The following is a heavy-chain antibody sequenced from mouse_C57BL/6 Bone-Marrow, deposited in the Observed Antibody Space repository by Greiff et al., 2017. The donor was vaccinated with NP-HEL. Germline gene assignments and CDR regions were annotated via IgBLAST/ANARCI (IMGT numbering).Heavy chain of an antibody. CDR1: GYTFTSYW. Sequence: EVQLQQSGTVLARPGASVKMSCKTSGYTFTSYWMHWVKQRPGQGLEWIGAIYPGNSDTSYNQKFKGKAKLTAVTSASTAYMELSSLTNEDSAVYYCTGGQLRQGNYAMDYWGQGTSVTVSS. D-gene: IGHD3-2*02. CDR3: TGGQLRQGNYAMDY. V-gene: IGHV1-5*01. J-gene: IGHJ4*01. CDR2: IYPGNSDT.